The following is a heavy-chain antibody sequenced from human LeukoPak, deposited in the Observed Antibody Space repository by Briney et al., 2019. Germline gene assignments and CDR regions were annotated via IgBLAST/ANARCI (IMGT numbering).Heavy chain of an antibody. Sequence: GGSLRLSCAASGFTFDDYAMHWVRQAPGKGLEWVSLISGDGGSTYYADSVKGRFTISRDNSRNSLYLQMNSLRTEDTALYYCAKDRDIVVVVAATPDGMYVWGQGTTVTVSS. CDR3: AKDRDIVVVVAATPDGMYV. J-gene: IGHJ6*02. D-gene: IGHD2-15*01. V-gene: IGHV3-43*02. CDR1: GFTFDDYA. CDR2: ISGDGGST.